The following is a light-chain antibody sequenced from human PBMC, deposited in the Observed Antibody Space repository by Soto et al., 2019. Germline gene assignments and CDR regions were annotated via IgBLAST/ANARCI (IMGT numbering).Light chain of an antibody. CDR3: QQYGSSPLT. CDR2: DAS. CDR1: QSITGRY. V-gene: IGKV3-20*01. J-gene: IGKJ4*01. Sequence: ETVLTQSPGTLSLSPGERATLSGRASQSITGRYLAWYQQRPGQALSLLIYDASSRATGIPDRFSGSGSGTDFILTISRLEPEDFAVYYCQQYGSSPLTFGGGTKVDIK.